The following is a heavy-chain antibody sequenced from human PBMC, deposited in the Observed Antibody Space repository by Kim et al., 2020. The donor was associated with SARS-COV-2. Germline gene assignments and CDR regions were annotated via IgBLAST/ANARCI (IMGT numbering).Heavy chain of an antibody. CDR3: AKDSGGVLED. Sequence: TDYAASVKGRFSISRDNNKNALDLQMDSLKTEDTAFYYCAKDSGGVLEDWGQGTLVTVSS. CDR2: T. D-gene: IGHD3-10*01. J-gene: IGHJ4*02. V-gene: IGHV3-43*01.